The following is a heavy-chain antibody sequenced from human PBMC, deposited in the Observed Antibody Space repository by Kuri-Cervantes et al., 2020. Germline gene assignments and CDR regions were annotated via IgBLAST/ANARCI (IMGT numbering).Heavy chain of an antibody. CDR2: NNSDGIST. V-gene: IGHV3-74*01. CDR1: GFTFSNFW. D-gene: IGHD1-1*01. Sequence: GESLKISCAASGFTFSNFWMHWVRQAPGKGLVWVSRNNSDGISTRYADSVKGRFTISRDNAKNTLYLQMNSLRAEDTAVYYCARASRRRNWNDLPIRGAFDIWGQGTMVTVSS. CDR3: ARASRRRNWNDLPIRGAFDI. J-gene: IGHJ3*02.